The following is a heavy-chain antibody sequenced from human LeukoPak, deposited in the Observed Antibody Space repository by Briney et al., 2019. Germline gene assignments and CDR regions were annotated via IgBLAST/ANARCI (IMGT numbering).Heavy chain of an antibody. Sequence: RSGGSLRLSCAASGFTFSSYAMSWVRLAPGKGLEWVSGINWNGGSIGYAHSVKGRFTISRDNAKNSLYLQMNSLRAEDTALYYCARVGIYGDYGRYFDYWGQGTLVTVSS. J-gene: IGHJ4*02. CDR3: ARVGIYGDYGRYFDY. V-gene: IGHV3-20*04. D-gene: IGHD4-17*01. CDR2: INWNGGSI. CDR1: GFTFSSYA.